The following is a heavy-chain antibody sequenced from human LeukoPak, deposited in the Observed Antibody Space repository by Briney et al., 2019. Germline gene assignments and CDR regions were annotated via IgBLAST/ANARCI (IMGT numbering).Heavy chain of an antibody. CDR2: IWYDGSNK. J-gene: IGHJ4*02. CDR1: GFTFSSYW. CDR3: ARDSYSSALEY. D-gene: IGHD6-19*01. Sequence: PGGSLRLSCAASGFTFSSYWMHWVRQAPGKGLEWVAVIWYDGSNKYYADSVKGRFTISRDNSKNTLYLQMNSLRAEDTAVYYCARDSYSSALEYWGQGTLVTVSS. V-gene: IGHV3-33*08.